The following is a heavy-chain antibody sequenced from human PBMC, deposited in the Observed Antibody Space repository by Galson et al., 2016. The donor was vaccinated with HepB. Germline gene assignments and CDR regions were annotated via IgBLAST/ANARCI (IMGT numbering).Heavy chain of an antibody. V-gene: IGHV4-39*01. Sequence: SETLSLTCTVSGGSVTSYYWGWIRQPPGKGLEWIGSIYYSGSTYYNPSLKSRVTIFVDTSKNQFSLKLSSVTAADTAVYYCAASPPEYPPFEIDYWGQGTLATVSS. CDR2: IYYSGST. J-gene: IGHJ4*02. D-gene: IGHD1-14*01. CDR1: GGSVTSYY. CDR3: AASPPEYPPFEIDY.